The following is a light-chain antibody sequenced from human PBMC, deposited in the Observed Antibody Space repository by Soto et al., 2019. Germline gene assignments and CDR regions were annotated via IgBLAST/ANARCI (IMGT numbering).Light chain of an antibody. J-gene: IGLJ2*01. CDR3: LSYDSSNVV. CDR1: SGSIASNY. Sequence: NFMLTQPHSVSESPGKTVTISCTRSSGSIASNYVQWYQQRPGSSPTTVIYEDNQRPSGVPDRFSGSIDSSSNSASLTISGLKTEDEADYYCLSYDSSNVVFGGGTKLIVL. V-gene: IGLV6-57*01. CDR2: EDN.